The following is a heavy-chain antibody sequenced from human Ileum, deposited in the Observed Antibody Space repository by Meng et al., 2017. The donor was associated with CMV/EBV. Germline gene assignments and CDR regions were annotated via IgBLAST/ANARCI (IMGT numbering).Heavy chain of an antibody. Sequence: GESLKISCTASGFTFSAYAMNWVRQAPGKGLQWVSGISDSGGRTYYEDSVKGRFTISRDNSKNTQYLQMNSLRDEDTAVYYCARGKPSLEMGETFHHWGQGTLVTVSS. J-gene: IGHJ1*01. V-gene: IGHV3-23*01. D-gene: IGHD3-16*01. CDR2: ISDSGGRT. CDR3: ARGKPSLEMGETFHH. CDR1: GFTFSAYA.